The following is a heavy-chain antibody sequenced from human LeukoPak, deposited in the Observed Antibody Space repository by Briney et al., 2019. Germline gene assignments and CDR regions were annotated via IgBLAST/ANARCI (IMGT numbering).Heavy chain of an antibody. CDR3: ARASYSYDISGWVPFDY. CDR2: IYYSGST. CDR1: GGSISSSSHY. J-gene: IGHJ4*02. V-gene: IGHV4-39*07. D-gene: IGHD3-22*01. Sequence: SETLSLTCTVSGGSISSSSHYWGWIRQPPGKGLEWIGSIYYSGSTYYNPSLKSRVTISVDTSKNQFSLKLSSVTAADTAVYYCARASYSYDISGWVPFDYWGQGTLVTVSS.